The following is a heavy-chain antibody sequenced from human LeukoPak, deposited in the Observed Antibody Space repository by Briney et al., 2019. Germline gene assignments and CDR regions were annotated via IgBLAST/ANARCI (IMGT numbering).Heavy chain of an antibody. CDR1: GASISSYY. Sequence: SSEPLSLTCTVSGASISSYYWTWIPQPPGKELKGIGYIYYSGSTNYNPALKSRVTISEDTSKNQISLKLSSVTAADTAVYYCARVRGYYDRSGYDYWGQGTLVTVSS. D-gene: IGHD3-22*01. CDR3: ARVRGYYDRSGYDY. V-gene: IGHV4-59*01. CDR2: IYYSGST. J-gene: IGHJ4*02.